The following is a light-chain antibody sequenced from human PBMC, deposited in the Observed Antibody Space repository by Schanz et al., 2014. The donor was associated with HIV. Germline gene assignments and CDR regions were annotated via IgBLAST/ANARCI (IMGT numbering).Light chain of an antibody. CDR3: QSYDIANPGV. V-gene: IGLV6-57*03. Sequence: NFMLTQPHSVSESPGKTITISCTRSSGSIGTNLVQWYQHRPGSAPTVVIYENNHRPSGVPDRFSGSIDISSNSASLTISGLETEDEADYYCQSYDIANPGVFGGGTKLTVL. CDR2: ENN. CDR1: SGSIGTNL. J-gene: IGLJ3*02.